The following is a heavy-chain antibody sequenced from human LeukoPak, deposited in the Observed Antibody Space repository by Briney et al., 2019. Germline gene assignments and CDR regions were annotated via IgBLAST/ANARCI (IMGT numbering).Heavy chain of an antibody. CDR1: GYTFTSYD. CDR3: ARARGYSYGYAFDY. Sequence: ASVKVSCKASGYTFTSYDINWVRQATGQGLEWMGWMNPNSGNTGYAQKFQGRVTMTRNTSISTAYMELSSLRSEDTAVYYCARARGYSYGYAFDYWGQGTLVTVSS. J-gene: IGHJ4*02. D-gene: IGHD5-18*01. V-gene: IGHV1-8*01. CDR2: MNPNSGNT.